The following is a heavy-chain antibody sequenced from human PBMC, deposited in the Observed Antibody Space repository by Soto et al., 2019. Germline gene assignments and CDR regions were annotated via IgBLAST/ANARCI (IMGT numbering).Heavy chain of an antibody. CDR2: INPNSGGT. CDR3: ARDQNYYGSGSYYNGLNWFDP. J-gene: IGHJ5*02. V-gene: IGHV1-2*02. D-gene: IGHD3-10*01. CDR1: GYTFTGYY. Sequence: ASVKVSCKASGYTFTGYYIHWVRQAPGQGLEWMGWINPNSGGTNYAQKFQGRVTMTRDTSISTAYMELSRLRSDDTAVYYCARDQNYYGSGSYYNGLNWFDPWGQGTRVTVSS.